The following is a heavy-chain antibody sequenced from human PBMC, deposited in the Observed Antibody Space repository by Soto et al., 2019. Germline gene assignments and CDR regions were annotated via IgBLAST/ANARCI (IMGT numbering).Heavy chain of an antibody. CDR1: GGTFSSYA. CDR2: IIPIFGTA. V-gene: IGHV1-69*12. D-gene: IGHD3-3*01. Sequence: QVQLVQSGAEVKKPGSSVKVSCKASGGTFSSYAISWVRQAPGQGLEWMGGIIPIFGTANYAQKFQGRVTITADDSTSTAYMGLSSLRSEDTAVYYCASGDYDFWSGPGGGMDVWGQGTTVTVSS. CDR3: ASGDYDFWSGPGGGMDV. J-gene: IGHJ6*02.